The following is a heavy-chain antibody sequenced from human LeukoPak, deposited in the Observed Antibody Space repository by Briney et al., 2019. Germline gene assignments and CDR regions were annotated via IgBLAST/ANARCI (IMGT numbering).Heavy chain of an antibody. J-gene: IGHJ4*02. CDR2: ISSSSSFI. V-gene: IGHV3-21*04. D-gene: IGHD1-26*01. Sequence: GGSLRLSCAASGFTFSSYSMNWVRQAPGKGLEWVSSISSSSSFIYYADSVKGRLTISRDNAKNSLYLQMNSLRAEDTAVYSCAKDRVGALLYFDSWGQGTLVTVSS. CDR1: GFTFSSYS. CDR3: AKDRVGALLYFDS.